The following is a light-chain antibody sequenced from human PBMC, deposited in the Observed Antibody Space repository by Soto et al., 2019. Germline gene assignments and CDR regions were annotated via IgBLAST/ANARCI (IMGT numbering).Light chain of an antibody. V-gene: IGKV1-39*01. CDR1: QSISSY. CDR2: AAS. Sequence: DIQMTQSPSSLSASVGDRVTITCRASQSISSYLNWYQQKPGKAPKLLIYAASSLQSGVPSRFSGSGSGTDFTPTISSLHPEDFATYYCQQSYSTFTFGPGTKVDIK. J-gene: IGKJ3*01. CDR3: QQSYSTFT.